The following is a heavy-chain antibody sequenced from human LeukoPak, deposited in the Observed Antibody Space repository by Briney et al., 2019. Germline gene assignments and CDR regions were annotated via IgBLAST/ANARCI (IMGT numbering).Heavy chain of an antibody. CDR1: GFTFTSAW. CDR3: IADVAQFYSHAMDV. V-gene: IGHV3-15*05. J-gene: IGHJ6*04. CDR2: IKSKVMGETT. Sequence: GGTLRLSCATSGFTFTSAWMSWVRPAPGKGLEWVGRIKSKVMGETTDYGAPVKGRFIISRDDSNNIVYLQMNSLIAEDTAVSYCIADVAQFYSHAMDVWGKGTTVNVSS.